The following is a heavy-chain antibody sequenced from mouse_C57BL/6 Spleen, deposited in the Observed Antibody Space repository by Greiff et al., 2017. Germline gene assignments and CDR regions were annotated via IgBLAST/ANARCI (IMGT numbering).Heavy chain of an antibody. J-gene: IGHJ3*01. D-gene: IGHD2-5*01. CDR2: IYPGSGST. V-gene: IGHV1-55*01. CDR1: GYTFPSYW. Sequence: QVQLQQPGAELVKPGASVKMSCKASGYTFPSYWITWVKQRPGQGLEWLGVIYPGSGSTNYTEKFTSKATLTVDTSSRTAYMQLSSLPSEDSAGYDCARTSNWFAYWGQGTLVTVSA. CDR3: ARTSNWFAY.